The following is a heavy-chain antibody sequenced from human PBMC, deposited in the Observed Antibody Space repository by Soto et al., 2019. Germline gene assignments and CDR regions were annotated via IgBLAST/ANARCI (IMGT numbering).Heavy chain of an antibody. D-gene: IGHD6-19*01. CDR2: IHHSGST. J-gene: IGHJ4*02. V-gene: IGHV4-4*02. CDR1: GGSISSSNW. Sequence: QVQLQESGPGLVKPSGTLSLTCALSGGSISSSNWWSWVRQPPGKGLEWIGEIHHSGSTNYKSSLKSRVTISVDKSKNRFSLKLTSVTAADTAVYYCARNGYSNGWYHFDYWGQGILVTVSS. CDR3: ARNGYSNGWYHFDY.